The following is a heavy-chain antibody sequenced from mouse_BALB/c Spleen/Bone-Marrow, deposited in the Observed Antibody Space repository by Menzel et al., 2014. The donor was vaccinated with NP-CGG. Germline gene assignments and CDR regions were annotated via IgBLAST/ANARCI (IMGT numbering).Heavy chain of an antibody. CDR3: ARDYSYYFDY. J-gene: IGHJ2*01. CDR2: IRNKANGYTT. V-gene: IGHV7-3*02. Sequence: EVKVEESGGGLVQPGGFLRLSCAPSGFTFTDHYVSWVRQPPGKALEWLGFIRNKANGYTTEYSASVKGRFTISRDNSQSIVYLQMNTLRAEDSATYYCARDYSYYFDYWGQGTTLTVSS. CDR1: GFTFTDHY. D-gene: IGHD2-1*01.